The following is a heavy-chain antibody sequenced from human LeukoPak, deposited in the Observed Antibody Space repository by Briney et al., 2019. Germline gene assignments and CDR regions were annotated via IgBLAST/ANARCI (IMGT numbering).Heavy chain of an antibody. Sequence: SSETLSLTCAVYGGSFSGYYWSWIRQPPGKGLEWIGEINHSGSTNYNPSLKSRVTISVDTPKNQFSLKLSSVTAADTAVYYCARAASNYPFGYWGQGTLVTVSS. CDR1: GGSFSGYY. CDR3: ARAASNYPFGY. CDR2: INHSGST. V-gene: IGHV4-34*01. D-gene: IGHD4-11*01. J-gene: IGHJ4*02.